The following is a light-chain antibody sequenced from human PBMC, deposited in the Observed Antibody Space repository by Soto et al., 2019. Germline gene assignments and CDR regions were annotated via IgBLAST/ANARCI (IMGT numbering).Light chain of an antibody. CDR3: QKFNTAPLT. V-gene: IGKV1-27*01. CDR1: QDISVY. Sequence: DIQMTQSPSSLSASVGDRVTITCRASQDISVYLAWYQQKPGKVPKLLIYSASTLQSGVPSRFSGSGSGTDFTLTISSLQPEDDATYYCQKFNTAPLTFGQGTRLEI. J-gene: IGKJ5*01. CDR2: SAS.